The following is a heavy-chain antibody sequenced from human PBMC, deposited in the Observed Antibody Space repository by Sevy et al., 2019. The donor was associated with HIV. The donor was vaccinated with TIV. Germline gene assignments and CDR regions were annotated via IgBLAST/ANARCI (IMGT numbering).Heavy chain of an antibody. J-gene: IGHJ4*02. CDR3: ARDGVRGVIGGYYFDY. V-gene: IGHV3-30*04. CDR2: ISYDGSNK. Sequence: GGSLRLSCAASGFTFSSYAMHWVRQAPGKGLEWVAVISYDGSNKYYADSVKGRFTISRDNSRNTLYLQMNSLRAEDTAVYYCARDGVRGVIGGYYFDYWGQGTLVTVSS. CDR1: GFTFSSYA. D-gene: IGHD3-10*01.